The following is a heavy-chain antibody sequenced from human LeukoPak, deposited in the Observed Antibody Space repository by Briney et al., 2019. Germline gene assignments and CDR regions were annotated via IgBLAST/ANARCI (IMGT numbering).Heavy chain of an antibody. CDR3: AHATQRLPTIMVDAFDI. CDR2: LIPLFGTA. Sequence: ASVKVSCKASGGTFNNYAINWVRQAPGQGLEWVGRLIPLFGTANYAQKFQGKVTITADESTSTFYMDLSGLRSEDTAVYYCAHATQRLPTIMVDAFDIWGQGTRVTVSS. V-gene: IGHV1-69*13. D-gene: IGHD5-24*01. CDR1: GGTFNNYA. J-gene: IGHJ3*02.